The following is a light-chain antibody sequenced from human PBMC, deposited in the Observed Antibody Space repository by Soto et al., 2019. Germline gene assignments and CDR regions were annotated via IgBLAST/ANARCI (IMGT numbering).Light chain of an antibody. CDR2: EVT. V-gene: IGLV2-8*01. CDR1: SSDVGGYNY. CDR3: SSYAGSNIFYV. Sequence: QSVLTQPPSASGSPGQSVTISCTGTSSDVGGYNYVSWYQQQPGKAPKLIIYEVTKRPSGVPDRFSGSKSGNTASLTVSGLQAEDEADYYCSSYAGSNIFYVFGNGNKSPS. J-gene: IGLJ1*01.